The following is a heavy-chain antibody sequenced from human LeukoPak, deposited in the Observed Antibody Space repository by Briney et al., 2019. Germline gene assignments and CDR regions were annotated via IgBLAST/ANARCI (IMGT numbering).Heavy chain of an antibody. D-gene: IGHD5-12*01. J-gene: IGHJ6*02. V-gene: IGHV3-7*01. CDR1: GFTFSSYW. CDR3: ARDYSSGYDYEEGYYYYGMDV. Sequence: GGSLRLSCAASGFTFSSYWMSWVRQAPGKGLEWVANIKQDGSEKYYVDSVKGRFTISRDNAKNSLYLQMNSLRAEDTAVYYCARDYSSGYDYEEGYYYYGMDVWGQGTTVTVSS. CDR2: IKQDGSEK.